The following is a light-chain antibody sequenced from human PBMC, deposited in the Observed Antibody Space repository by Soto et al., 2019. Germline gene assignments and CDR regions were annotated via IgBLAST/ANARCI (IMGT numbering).Light chain of an antibody. V-gene: IGKV1-33*01. CDR1: QDISNY. CDR2: DES. CDR3: QQYDNLIT. Sequence: DIQMTQSPSSLSASVGDRVTITCQASQDISNYLNWYQQKPGKDPKLLIYDESNLETGVPSRFSGSGSGTDFTFTISSLQPEDIATYYCQQYDNLITFGQGTRLEIK. J-gene: IGKJ5*01.